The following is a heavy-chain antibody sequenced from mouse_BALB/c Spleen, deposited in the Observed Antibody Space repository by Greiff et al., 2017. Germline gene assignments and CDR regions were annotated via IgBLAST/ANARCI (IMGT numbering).Heavy chain of an antibody. J-gene: IGHJ4*01. CDR2: IDPENGNT. CDR3: ASYRYEAMDY. V-gene: IGHV14-1*02. Sequence: DVKLQESGAELVRPGALVKLSCKASGFNIKDYYMHWVKQRPEQGLEWIGWIDPENGNTIYDPKFQGKASITADTSSNTAYLQLSSLTSEDTAVYYCASYRYEAMDYWGQGTSVTVSS. CDR1: GFNIKDYY. D-gene: IGHD2-14*01.